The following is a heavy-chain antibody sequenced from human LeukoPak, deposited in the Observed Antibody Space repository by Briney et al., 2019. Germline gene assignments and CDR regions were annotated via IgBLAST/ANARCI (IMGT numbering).Heavy chain of an antibody. CDR3: TRDRYGD. D-gene: IGHD5-18*01. Sequence: GRSLRLSCAASGFTFSSYGMHWVRQAPGKGLEWVAVIWYDGSNKYYADSVKGRFTISRDNAKSSLYLQMNSLRVEDTAVYYCTRDRYGDWGQGTLVTVSS. CDR2: IWYDGSNK. CDR1: GFTFSSYG. V-gene: IGHV3-33*01. J-gene: IGHJ4*02.